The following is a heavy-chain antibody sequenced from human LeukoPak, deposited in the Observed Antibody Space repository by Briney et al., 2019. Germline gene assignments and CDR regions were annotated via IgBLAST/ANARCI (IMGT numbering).Heavy chain of an antibody. CDR1: GYSFTSYW. D-gene: IGHD2-15*01. CDR2: IYPGDSDT. Sequence: GESLKISCKGSGYSFTSYWIGWVRQMPGKGLEWMGIIYPGDSDTRYSPSFQGQVTISADKSISTAYLQWSSLKASDTAMYYCATRRYCSGGSCKLFDAFDIWGQGTLVTVSS. J-gene: IGHJ3*02. CDR3: ATRRYCSGGSCKLFDAFDI. V-gene: IGHV5-51*01.